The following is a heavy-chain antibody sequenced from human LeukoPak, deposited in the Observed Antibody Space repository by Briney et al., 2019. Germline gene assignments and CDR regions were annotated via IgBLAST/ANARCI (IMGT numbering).Heavy chain of an antibody. CDR1: GFTFSSYA. CDR2: ISYDGTNK. J-gene: IGHJ3*02. Sequence: GGCLRLSCAASGFTFSSYAMHWVRQAPGKGLECEAVISYDGTNKYYADSVKGRFTISRDNSKNTLYLQMNSLRAEDTAVYYCARLPDYDSSGYYDAVDAFDIWGQGTMVTVSS. CDR3: ARLPDYDSSGYYDAVDAFDI. V-gene: IGHV3-30*04. D-gene: IGHD3-22*01.